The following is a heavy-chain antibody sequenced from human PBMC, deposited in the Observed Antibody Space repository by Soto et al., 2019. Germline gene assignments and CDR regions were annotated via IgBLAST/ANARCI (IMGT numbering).Heavy chain of an antibody. CDR1: GGTFSSYA. J-gene: IGHJ6*02. D-gene: IGHD2-15*01. CDR2: IIPIFGTA. Sequence: QVQLVQSGAEVKKPGSSVKVSCKAPGGTFSSYAISWVRQAHGQGLEWMGGIIPIFGTAKYAQKFQGRVTMTADESTSTGYMELSSLRSEDTAVYYCARSQGGSSSLDIYYYYYYGMDVWGQGTTVTVSS. V-gene: IGHV1-69*01. CDR3: ARSQGGSSSLDIYYYYYYGMDV.